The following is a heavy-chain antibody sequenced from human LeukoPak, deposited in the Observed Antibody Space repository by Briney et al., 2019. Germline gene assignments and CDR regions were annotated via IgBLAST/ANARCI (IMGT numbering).Heavy chain of an antibody. D-gene: IGHD6-19*01. CDR1: GGSVSSYY. CDR3: ARDKRVAVAGTYIYYYYMDV. CDR2: IYYSGSS. Sequence: SVTLSLTCTVSGGSVSSYYWSWIRQPPGKGLEWNGYIYYSGSSNYSPSLKSRVTISIDTSNNQFSLKLSSVTAADTAVYYCARDKRVAVAGTYIYYYYMDVWGNGTTVTISS. J-gene: IGHJ6*03. V-gene: IGHV4-59*02.